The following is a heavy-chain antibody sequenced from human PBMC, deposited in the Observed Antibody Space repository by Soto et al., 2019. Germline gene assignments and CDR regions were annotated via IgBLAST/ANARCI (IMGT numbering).Heavy chain of an antibody. D-gene: IGHD2-15*01. Sequence: SGPTLVNPTQTLTLTCTFSGFSLTTSGMRVSWIRQPPGKALEWLARIDWDDDKFYKTSLKTRLAISKDSSKNQVVLTMTNMDPVDTATYYCARMFHCSGGTCPFDYWGQGALVTVSS. V-gene: IGHV2-70*04. CDR3: ARMFHCSGGTCPFDY. CDR1: GFSLTTSGMR. CDR2: IDWDDDK. J-gene: IGHJ4*02.